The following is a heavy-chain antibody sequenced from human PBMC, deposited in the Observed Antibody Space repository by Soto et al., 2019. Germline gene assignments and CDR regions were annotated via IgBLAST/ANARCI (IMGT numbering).Heavy chain of an antibody. Sequence: SRGSLRLSCAASGFTFSSDWMHWVRQATGKGLVWVSRINSDGSSTSYADSVKGRFTISRDNAKNTLYLQMNSLRAEDTVVYYCANIPGADYYYGMDVWGQGTTVTVSS. J-gene: IGHJ6*02. V-gene: IGHV3-74*01. CDR1: GFTFSSDW. CDR3: ANIPGADYYYGMDV. CDR2: INSDGSST.